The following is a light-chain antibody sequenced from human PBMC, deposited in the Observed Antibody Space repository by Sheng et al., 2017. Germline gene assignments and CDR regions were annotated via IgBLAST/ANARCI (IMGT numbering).Light chain of an antibody. Sequence: EIVLTQSPATLSVSPGERATLSCRASQSVNSKLAWYQQKPGQAPRLLIYDTSNRVSGIPARFSGSGSGTDFTLTISSLEPEDFAVYYCQQRSNWPPTFGQGTRLEIK. CDR3: QQRSNWPPT. J-gene: IGKJ5*01. V-gene: IGKV3-11*01. CDR1: QSVNSK. CDR2: DTS.